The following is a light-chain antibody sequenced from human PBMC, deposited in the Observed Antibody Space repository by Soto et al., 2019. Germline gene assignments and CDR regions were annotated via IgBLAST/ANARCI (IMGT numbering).Light chain of an antibody. CDR1: QSIGSDS. J-gene: IGKJ1*01. V-gene: IGKV3-20*01. CDR2: DTS. CDR3: QQSGSSLWT. Sequence: EIVMTQSPATLSVSPGXRATLSCRASQSIGSDSLAWYQQKPGQAPRLLIYDTSTRATGIPDRFGGSGSGTDFTLTISRLEPEDFAVYSCQQSGSSLWTFGQGTKVDIK.